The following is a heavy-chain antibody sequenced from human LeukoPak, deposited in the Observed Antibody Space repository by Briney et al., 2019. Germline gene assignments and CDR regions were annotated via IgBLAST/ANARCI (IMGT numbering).Heavy chain of an antibody. Sequence: GGSLRLSCTASGFTFGDYAMSWVRQAPGKGLEWVGFIRSKAYDGTTEYAASVKGRFTISRDDSKSIAYLQMNSLKTEDTAVYYCTRGITIFGVVKYFDYWGQGTLVTVSS. CDR2: IRSKAYDGTT. J-gene: IGHJ4*02. CDR3: TRGITIFGVVKYFDY. V-gene: IGHV3-49*04. CDR1: GFTFGDYA. D-gene: IGHD3-3*01.